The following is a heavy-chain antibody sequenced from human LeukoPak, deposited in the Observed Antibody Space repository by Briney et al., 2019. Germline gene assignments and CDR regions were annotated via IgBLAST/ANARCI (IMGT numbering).Heavy chain of an antibody. D-gene: IGHD1-26*01. J-gene: IGHJ4*02. CDR1: GGSISSYY. V-gene: IGHV4-59*12. CDR2: IYYSGST. CDR3: ARETSGIYSEY. Sequence: PSETLSLTCTVSGGSISSYYWSWIRQPPGKGLEWIGYIYYSGSTNYNPSLKSRVTISVDTSKNQFSLKLSSVTAADTAVYYCARETSGIYSEYWGQGILVTVSS.